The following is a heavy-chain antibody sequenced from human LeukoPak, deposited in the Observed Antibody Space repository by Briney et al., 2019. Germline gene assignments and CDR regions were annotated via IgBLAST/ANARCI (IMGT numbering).Heavy chain of an antibody. CDR3: ARDPPNYDFWSGSSGGFDY. CDR2: ISSSSSYI. CDR1: GFTFSSYS. J-gene: IGHJ4*02. Sequence: GGSLRLSCAASGFTFSSYSMNWVRQAPGKGLEWVSSISSSSSYIYYADSVKGRFTISRDNAKNSLYLQMSSLRAEDTAVYYCARDPPNYDFWSGSSGGFDYWGQGTLVTVSS. V-gene: IGHV3-21*01. D-gene: IGHD3-3*01.